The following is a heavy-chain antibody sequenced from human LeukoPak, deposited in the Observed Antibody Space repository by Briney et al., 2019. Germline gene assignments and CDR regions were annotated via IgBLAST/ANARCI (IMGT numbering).Heavy chain of an antibody. V-gene: IGHV3-7*01. CDR3: ARDGAGSGCYY. J-gene: IGHJ4*02. D-gene: IGHD6-19*01. Sequence: PGGSLRLSCAVSGFTFSGYWMSWVRQAPGEGRECVANIKEDGSEKHYVNSVNGRFTISRDNAKNSLYLQMNSLRAEDTGVYYCARDGAGSGCYYWGQGTLVTVSS. CDR2: IKEDGSEK. CDR1: GFTFSGYW.